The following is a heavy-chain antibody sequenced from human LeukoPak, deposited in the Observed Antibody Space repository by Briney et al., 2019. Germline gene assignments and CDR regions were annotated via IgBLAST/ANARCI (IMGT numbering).Heavy chain of an antibody. CDR2: IYTGGTT. J-gene: IGHJ4*02. Sequence: SETLSLTCTVSGGSIISYHWSWIRQPAGKGLEWIGRIYTGGTTNYNPSLNSRVTISVDKSKSQFSLKLSSVTAADTAMYYCAREDSAAYCTSTSCNGFDHWGQGILVTVSS. CDR1: GGSIISYH. D-gene: IGHD2-2*01. CDR3: AREDSAAYCTSTSCNGFDH. V-gene: IGHV4-4*07.